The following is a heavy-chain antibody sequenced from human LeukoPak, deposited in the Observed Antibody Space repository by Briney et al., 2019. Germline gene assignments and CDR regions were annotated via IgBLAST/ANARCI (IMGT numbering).Heavy chain of an antibody. J-gene: IGHJ6*02. CDR1: GGSISSYY. CDR3: ATNYGSGSWDV. V-gene: IGHV4-59*08. CDR2: IYYSGST. D-gene: IGHD3-10*01. Sequence: SETLSLTCTVSGGSISSYYWSWIRQPPGKGLEWIGYIYYSGSTNCNPSLKSRVTISVDTSKNQFSLKLSSVTAADTAVYYCATNYGSGSWDVWGQGTTVTVSS.